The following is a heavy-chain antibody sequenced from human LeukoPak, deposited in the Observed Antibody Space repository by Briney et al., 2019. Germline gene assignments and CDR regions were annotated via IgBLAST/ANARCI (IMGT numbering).Heavy chain of an antibody. CDR1: GFTFSSYA. J-gene: IGHJ4*02. CDR3: AKDATGFSDFDY. D-gene: IGHD3-9*01. CDR2: INGSGGRT. Sequence: GGSLRLSCAASGFTFSSYAMSWVRQAPGKGLEWVSDINGSGGRTYYADSVKGRFTISRDNSKNTLYLQMNNLRADDTAVYYCAKDATGFSDFDYWGQGTLVTVSS. V-gene: IGHV3-23*01.